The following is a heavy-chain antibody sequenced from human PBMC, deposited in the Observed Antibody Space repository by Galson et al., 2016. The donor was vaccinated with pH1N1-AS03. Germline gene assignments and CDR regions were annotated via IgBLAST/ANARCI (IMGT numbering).Heavy chain of an antibody. CDR2: IWNDGGTT. Sequence: SLRLSCAASGFTISKYGMHWVRQAPGKGLEWMAIIWNDGGTTHYADSVKGRFTISRDNSKNTLYLQMNSLRVEDTAMYYCARGEMIGDDSWGQGTLVTVSS. J-gene: IGHJ4*02. CDR1: GFTISKYG. V-gene: IGHV3-33*01. CDR3: ARGEMIGDDS. D-gene: IGHD3-16*01.